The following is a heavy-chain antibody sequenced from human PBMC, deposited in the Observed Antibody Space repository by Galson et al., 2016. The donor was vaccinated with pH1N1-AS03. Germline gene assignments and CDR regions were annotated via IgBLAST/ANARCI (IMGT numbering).Heavy chain of an antibody. CDR1: GFRFDDYA. Sequence: SLRLSCAGSGFRFDDYAMHWVRQAPGKGLEWVSSISWNSNKIDYADSVKGRFTISRDSAKNSLNLQMNSLRAEDTALYYCIKGGAASAYFFDIWGQGTRVTVSS. J-gene: IGHJ3*02. CDR2: ISWNSNKI. V-gene: IGHV3-9*01. CDR3: IKGGAASAYFFDI. D-gene: IGHD3-16*01.